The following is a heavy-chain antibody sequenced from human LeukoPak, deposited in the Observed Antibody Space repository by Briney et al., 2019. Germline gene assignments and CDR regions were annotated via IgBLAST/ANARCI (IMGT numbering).Heavy chain of an antibody. D-gene: IGHD6-19*01. CDR2: ISWNSGSI. Sequence: GGSLRLSCAASGFTFDDYAMHWVRQAPGKGLEWVSGISWNSGSIGYADSVKGRFTISRDNAKNSLYLQMNSLRAEDTALYYCAKDIARGGWVEDYYYGMDVWGQGTTVTVSS. J-gene: IGHJ6*02. CDR1: GFTFDDYA. CDR3: AKDIARGGWVEDYYYGMDV. V-gene: IGHV3-9*01.